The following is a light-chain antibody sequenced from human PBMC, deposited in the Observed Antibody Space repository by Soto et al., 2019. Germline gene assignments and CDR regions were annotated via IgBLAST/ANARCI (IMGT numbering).Light chain of an antibody. V-gene: IGKV1-5*01. CDR1: QRISSW. CDR3: QQYNSYS. CDR2: DVS. J-gene: IGKJ1*01. Sequence: DIQMTQSPSTLPASVGDRVTITCRASQRISSWLAWYQQKPGKAPKLLIYDVSSLQSGVPSRFSGSGSGTEFTLTISSLQPDDFATYYCQQYNSYSFGQGTKVDIK.